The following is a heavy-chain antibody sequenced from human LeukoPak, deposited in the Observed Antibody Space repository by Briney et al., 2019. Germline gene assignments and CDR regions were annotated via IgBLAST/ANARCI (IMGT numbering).Heavy chain of an antibody. D-gene: IGHD2-2*01. J-gene: IGHJ4*02. V-gene: IGHV1-46*01. CDR2: INPSGGST. CDR1: GYTFTIYY. Sequence: ASVTVSCTASGYTFTIYYMHWVRQAPGQGLEWMGIINPSGGSTSYPKKFQGRVTMTRDTSTSTVYMELSSLRSEDTAVYYCATLGYCSSTSCYAGDYWGQGTLVTVSS. CDR3: ATLGYCSSTSCYAGDY.